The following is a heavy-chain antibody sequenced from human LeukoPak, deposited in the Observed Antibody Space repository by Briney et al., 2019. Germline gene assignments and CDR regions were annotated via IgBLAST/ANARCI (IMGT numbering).Heavy chain of an antibody. V-gene: IGHV3-30*02. CDR3: ARDCTTTSCSSYYFDY. CDR1: GFTFSSYG. D-gene: IGHD2-2*01. J-gene: IGHJ4*02. CDR2: IRYDGSNK. Sequence: GGSLRLSCAASGFTFSSYGMHWVRQAPGKGLEWVAFIRYDGSNKYYADSVKGRFTISRDNSKNTLYLQMNSLRAEDTAVYYCARDCTTTSCSSYYFDYWGQGTLVTVSS.